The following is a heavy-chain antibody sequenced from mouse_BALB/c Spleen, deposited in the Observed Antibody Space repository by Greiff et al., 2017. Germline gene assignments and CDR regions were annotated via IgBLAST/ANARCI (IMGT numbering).Heavy chain of an antibody. Sequence: VQLQQSGAELMKPGASVKISCKATGYTFSSYWIEWVKQRPGHGLEWIGEILPGSGSTNYNEKFKGKATFTADTSSNTAYMQLSSLTSEDSAVYYCARGYYGSSYVGLYAMDYWGQGTSVTVSS. D-gene: IGHD1-1*01. J-gene: IGHJ4*01. CDR3: ARGYYGSSYVGLYAMDY. V-gene: IGHV1-9*01. CDR1: GYTFSSYW. CDR2: ILPGSGST.